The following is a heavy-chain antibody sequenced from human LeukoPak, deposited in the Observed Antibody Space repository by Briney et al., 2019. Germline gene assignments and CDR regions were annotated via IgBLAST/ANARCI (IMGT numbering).Heavy chain of an antibody. J-gene: IGHJ4*02. CDR1: GFTFSSYA. Sequence: GGSLRLSCAASGFTFSSYAMHWVRQAPGKGLERVAVISFDGSNKYYVDSVKGRFTISRDNSKNTLYLQMNSLRGEDTAVYYCAKDHGSGSAFDYWGQGTLVTVSS. D-gene: IGHD3-10*01. CDR2: ISFDGSNK. V-gene: IGHV3-30*18. CDR3: AKDHGSGSAFDY.